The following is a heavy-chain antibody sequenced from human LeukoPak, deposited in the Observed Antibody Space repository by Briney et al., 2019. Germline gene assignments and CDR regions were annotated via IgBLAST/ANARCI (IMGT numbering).Heavy chain of an antibody. CDR3: ARDRTGQQLISRKEYYYMDV. D-gene: IGHD4-11*01. CDR2: ISTSSTYI. J-gene: IGHJ6*03. CDR1: GFTFSRYS. Sequence: GGSLRLSCAVSGFTFSRYSMNWVRQAPGKGLEWVSFISTSSTYIYYADSVKGRFTISRDNANNSVYLQMNSLRAEDTAVYYCARDRTGQQLISRKEYYYMDVWGKGTTVTISS. V-gene: IGHV3-21*06.